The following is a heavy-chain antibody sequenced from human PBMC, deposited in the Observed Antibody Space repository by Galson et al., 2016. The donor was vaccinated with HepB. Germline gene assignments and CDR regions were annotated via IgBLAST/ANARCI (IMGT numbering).Heavy chain of an antibody. Sequence: SVKVSCKASGYSFTSHPLSWVRQAPGQGLEWMGWISTYNGDTHYAQKLQGRVTMTTDTSTSTAYMELRSLRSDDTAVYYCAREGDDSSGWDRIGDNWGQGTLGTVSS. CDR1: GYSFTSHP. V-gene: IGHV1-18*01. J-gene: IGHJ4*02. D-gene: IGHD6-19*01. CDR2: ISTYNGDT. CDR3: AREGDDSSGWDRIGDN.